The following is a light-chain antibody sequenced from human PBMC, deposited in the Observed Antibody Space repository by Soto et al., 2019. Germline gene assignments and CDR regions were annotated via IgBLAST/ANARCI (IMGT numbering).Light chain of an antibody. CDR1: SSNIGINY. CDR3: AAWDDSLSGVL. J-gene: IGLJ2*01. CDR2: RNN. V-gene: IGLV1-47*01. Sequence: QSVLTQPPSASGTPGQRVTISCSGSSSNIGINYVYWYQQLPGTAPKLLIYRNNQRPSGVPERFSGSKSGTSGSLAISGLRSEDEADYYCAAWDDSLSGVLFGGGTKLTVL.